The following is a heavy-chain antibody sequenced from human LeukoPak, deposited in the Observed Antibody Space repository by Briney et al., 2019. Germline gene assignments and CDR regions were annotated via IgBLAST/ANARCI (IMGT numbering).Heavy chain of an antibody. CDR1: GYTFTTHS. D-gene: IGHD2-2*01. V-gene: IGHV1-18*01. J-gene: IGHJ1*01. CDR3: ATATQPRGYFLH. CDR2: ISVNNGGT. Sequence: ASVKVSCKASGYTFTTHSLAWERQAPGQSLEWMGWISVNNGGTNYAQSFQDRVTLTRDTSTNTAYLELRSLRSDDTAIIYCATATQPRGYFLHWGQGTLVTVSS.